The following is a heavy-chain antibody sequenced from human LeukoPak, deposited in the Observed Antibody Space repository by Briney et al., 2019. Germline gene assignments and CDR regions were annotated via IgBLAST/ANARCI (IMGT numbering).Heavy chain of an antibody. D-gene: IGHD3-3*01. CDR2: IYYSGST. CDR3: ARGVPYASPNDY. V-gene: IGHV4-61*01. J-gene: IGHJ4*02. Sequence: NPSETLSLTCTVSGVSISSSSYYWSWIRQPPGKGLEWIGYIYYSGSTNYNPSLKSRVTISVDTSKNQFSLKLSSVTAADTAVYYCARGVPYASPNDYWGQGTLVTVSS. CDR1: GVSISSSSYY.